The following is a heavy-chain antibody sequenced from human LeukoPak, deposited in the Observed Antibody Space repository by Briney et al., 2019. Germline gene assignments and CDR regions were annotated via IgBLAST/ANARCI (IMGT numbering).Heavy chain of an antibody. CDR2: INHSGST. D-gene: IGHD2-15*01. CDR3: ARDSATLRKIDY. V-gene: IGHV4-34*01. Sequence: SETLSLTCAVYGGSFSGYYWSWIRQPPGKGLEWIGEINHSGSTNYNPPLKSRVTISVDTSKNQFSLKLSSVTAADTAVYYCARDSATLRKIDYWGQGTLVTVSS. J-gene: IGHJ4*02. CDR1: GGSFSGYY.